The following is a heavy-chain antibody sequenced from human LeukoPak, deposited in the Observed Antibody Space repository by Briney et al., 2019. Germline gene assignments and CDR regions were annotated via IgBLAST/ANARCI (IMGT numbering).Heavy chain of an antibody. CDR2: IYGDGSST. D-gene: IGHD2-21*01. CDR1: GFTFSSYW. J-gene: IGHJ4*02. Sequence: QPGGSLRLSCAASGFTFSSYWMHWVRQAPGKGLVWVSRIYGDGSSTSYADSVKGRFTISRDNAKNTLFLQMNSLRVEDTAVFYCARGIPIDYWGQGTLVTVSS. V-gene: IGHV3-74*01. CDR3: ARGIPIDY.